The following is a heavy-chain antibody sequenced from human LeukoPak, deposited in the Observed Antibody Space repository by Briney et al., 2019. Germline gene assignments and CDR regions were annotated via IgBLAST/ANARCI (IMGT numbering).Heavy chain of an antibody. CDR3: ARITYDFWSGYYMPDDP. CDR2: IIPIFGTA. J-gene: IGHJ5*02. Sequence: SVKVSCKASGGTFSSYAISWVRQAPGQGLEWMGGIIPIFGTANYAQKFQGRVTITTDESTSTAYMELRSLRSDDTAVYYCARITYDFWSGYYMPDDPWGQGTLVTVSS. CDR1: GGTFSSYA. V-gene: IGHV1-69*05. D-gene: IGHD3-3*01.